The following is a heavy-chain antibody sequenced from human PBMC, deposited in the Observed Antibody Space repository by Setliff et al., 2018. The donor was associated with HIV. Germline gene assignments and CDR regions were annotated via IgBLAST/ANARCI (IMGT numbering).Heavy chain of an antibody. CDR2: IRYDGSDK. D-gene: IGHD6-13*01. Sequence: GGSLRLSCAASGFTFISYGMHWVRQAPGKGLEWVAFIRYDGSDKYYVDSVKGRFTVSRDNSKNTLYLQMNSLRPEDTALYYCAKDRLLDGSSWYYLDYWGQGTLVTVSS. J-gene: IGHJ4*02. CDR1: GFTFISYG. CDR3: AKDRLLDGSSWYYLDY. V-gene: IGHV3-30*02.